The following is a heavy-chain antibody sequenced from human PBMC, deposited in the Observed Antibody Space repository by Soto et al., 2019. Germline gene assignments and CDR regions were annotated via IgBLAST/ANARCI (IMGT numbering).Heavy chain of an antibody. V-gene: IGHV3-30-3*01. Sequence: PGGSLRLSCAASGFTFSSYAMHWVRQAPGKGLEWVAVISYDGSNKYYADSVKGRFTISRDNSKNTLYLQMNSLRAEDTAVYYCARVKYTAMAPRVVYYYGMDVWGQGTTVTVSS. CDR2: ISYDGSNK. CDR1: GFTFSSYA. J-gene: IGHJ6*02. D-gene: IGHD5-18*01. CDR3: ARVKYTAMAPRVVYYYGMDV.